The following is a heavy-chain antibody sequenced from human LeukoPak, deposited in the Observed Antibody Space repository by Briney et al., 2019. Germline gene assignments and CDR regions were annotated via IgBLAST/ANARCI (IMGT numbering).Heavy chain of an antibody. J-gene: IGHJ6*03. CDR2: IYYSRST. CDR1: GGSISSYY. V-gene: IGHV4-59*01. Sequence: PSETLSLTCTVSGGSISSYYWSWIRQPPGKGLEWIGYIYYSRSTNYNPSLKSRVTISVDTSKNQFSLKLSSVTAADTAVYYCARVVDSSGYYYYYCMDVWGKGTTVTVSS. D-gene: IGHD3-22*01. CDR3: ARVVDSSGYYYYYCMDV.